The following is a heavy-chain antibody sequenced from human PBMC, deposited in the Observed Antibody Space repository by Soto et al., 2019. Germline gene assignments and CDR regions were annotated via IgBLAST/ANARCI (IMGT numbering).Heavy chain of an antibody. CDR3: ARAAYSNGWIYDY. Sequence: GGSLRLSCAASGFTFSSYWMSWVRQAPGKGLEWVANIKLDGSEKYYVDSVKGRFTLSRDNAKNSLQLQMSSLRAEDTAIYFCARAAYSNGWIYDYWGQGTLVTVSS. CDR1: GFTFSSYW. J-gene: IGHJ4*01. V-gene: IGHV3-7*01. D-gene: IGHD6-19*01. CDR2: IKLDGSEK.